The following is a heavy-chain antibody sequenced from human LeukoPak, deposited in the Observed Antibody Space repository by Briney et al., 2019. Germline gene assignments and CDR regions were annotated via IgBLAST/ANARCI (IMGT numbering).Heavy chain of an antibody. CDR2: INAGNGNT. CDR3: AGINYCSSTSCYGGWFDP. J-gene: IGHJ5*02. CDR1: GYTFTSYA. D-gene: IGHD2-2*01. Sequence: ASVKVSCKASGYTFTSYAIHWVRQAPGQRLEWMGWINAGNGNTKYSQKFQGRVTMTTDTSTSTAYMELRSLRSDGTAVYYCAGINYCSSTSCYGGWFDPWGQGTLVTVSS. V-gene: IGHV1-3*01.